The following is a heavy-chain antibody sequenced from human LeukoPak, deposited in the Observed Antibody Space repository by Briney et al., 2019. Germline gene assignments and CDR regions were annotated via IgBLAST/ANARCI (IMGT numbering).Heavy chain of an antibody. CDR3: ARVPISLHYGSGSNWFDP. CDR1: GYTFTGYY. D-gene: IGHD3-10*01. CDR2: INPNSGGT. V-gene: IGHV1-2*02. Sequence: GASVKVSCKASGYTFTGYYMHWVRQAPGQGLEWMGWINPNSGGTNYAQKFQGRVTMTRDTSISTAYMELSRLRSDDTAVYYCARVPISLHYGSGSNWFDPWGQGTLVTVSS. J-gene: IGHJ5*02.